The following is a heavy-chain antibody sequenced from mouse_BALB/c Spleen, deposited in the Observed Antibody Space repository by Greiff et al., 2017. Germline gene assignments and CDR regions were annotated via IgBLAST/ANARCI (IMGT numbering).Heavy chain of an antibody. CDR3: ARDDPFDY. D-gene: IGHD2-3*01. CDR1: GFNIKDTY. J-gene: IGHJ2*01. V-gene: IGHV14-3*02. CDR2: IDPANGNT. Sequence: EVHLVESGAELVKPGASVKLSCTASGFNIKDTYMHWVKQRPEQGLEWIGRIDPANGNTKYDPKFQGKATITADTSSNTAYLQLSSLTSEDTAVYYCARDDPFDYWGQGTTLTVSS.